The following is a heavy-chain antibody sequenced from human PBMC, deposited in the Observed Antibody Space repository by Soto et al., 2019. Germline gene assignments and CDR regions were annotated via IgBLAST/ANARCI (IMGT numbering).Heavy chain of an antibody. J-gene: IGHJ4*02. CDR3: ARRLTTLTTLRDY. Sequence: ASVKVSCKASGYTHTDHYMHWVREAPGQGLEWMGWINPNGGTNYAQKFQGRVTMTRDTSISTAYMELSGLRSDDTAVYYCARRLTTLTTLRDYGGRGTRGTVSS. CDR2: INPNGGT. D-gene: IGHD4-4*01. V-gene: IGHV1-2*02. CDR1: GYTHTDHY.